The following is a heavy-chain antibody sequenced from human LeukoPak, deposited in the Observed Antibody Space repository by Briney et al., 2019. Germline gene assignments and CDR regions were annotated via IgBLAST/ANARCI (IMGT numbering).Heavy chain of an antibody. V-gene: IGHV3-21*01. Sequence: GGSLRLSCAASEFTFNSYSFNWIRQSPGGRLEWVSSISSGSTYIYYSDSVKGRFTVSRDNAKNSLFLQMNNLRAEDTAVYYCARDPFYYDAAGSDDYWGQGTLVTVSS. D-gene: IGHD3-22*01. J-gene: IGHJ4*02. CDR3: ARDPFYYDAAGSDDY. CDR1: EFTFNSYS. CDR2: ISSGSTYI.